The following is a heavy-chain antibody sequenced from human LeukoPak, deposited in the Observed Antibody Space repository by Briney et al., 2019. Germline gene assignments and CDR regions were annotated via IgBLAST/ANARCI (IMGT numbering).Heavy chain of an antibody. CDR1: GYTFTGYY. V-gene: IGHV1-2*02. J-gene: IGHJ4*02. D-gene: IGHD3-16*02. CDR2: INPNSGGT. Sequence: GASVKVSCKASGYTFTGYYMHWVRQAPGQGLEWMGWINPNSGGTNYAQKFQGRVTMTRDTSISTAYMELSRLRSDDTAVYYCARDSRGLRLGELSFWYWGQGPLVTVSS. CDR3: ARDSRGLRLGELSFWY.